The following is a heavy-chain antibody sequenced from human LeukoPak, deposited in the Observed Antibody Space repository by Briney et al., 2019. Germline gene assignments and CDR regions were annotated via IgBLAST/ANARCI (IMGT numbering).Heavy chain of an antibody. V-gene: IGHV3-48*03. J-gene: IGHJ5*02. CDR3: ARDYYDSGSYGWFDP. CDR1: GFTFSSYE. Sequence: GGSLRLSCAASGFTFSSYEMNWVRQAPGKGLEWISHISSSTGYTKYADSVKGRFTISRDNAKNSLYLEMNSLRAEDTALYYCARDYYDSGSYGWFDPWGHGTLVTVSS. D-gene: IGHD3-10*01. CDR2: ISSSTGYT.